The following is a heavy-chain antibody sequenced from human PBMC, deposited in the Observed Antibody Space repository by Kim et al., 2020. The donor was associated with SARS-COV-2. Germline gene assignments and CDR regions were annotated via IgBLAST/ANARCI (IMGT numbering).Heavy chain of an antibody. D-gene: IGHD1-26*01. CDR3: AGQTRGLAAEYFQQ. CDR2: IYYSGST. V-gene: IGHV4-59*08. CDR1: GVSISSYY. Sequence: SETLSLTCTVSGVSISSYYWSWIRQPPGKGLEWIGYIYYSGSTNYNPSLMSRVTISVDTSKNQFSLKLSSVTAADTAVYYCAGQTRGLAAEYFQQWGQG. J-gene: IGHJ1*01.